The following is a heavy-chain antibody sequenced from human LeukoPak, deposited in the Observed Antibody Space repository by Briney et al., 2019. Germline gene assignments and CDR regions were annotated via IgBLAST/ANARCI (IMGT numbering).Heavy chain of an antibody. CDR1: GGSFSGYY. CDR3: AGFSAGIDY. Sequence: SETLSLTCAVYGGSFSGYYWSWIRQPPGKGLEWIGEINHSGSTNYNPSLKSRVTMSVDTSKNQFSLKLSSVTAADTAVCYCAGFSAGIDYWGQGTLVTVSS. D-gene: IGHD6-13*01. CDR2: INHSGST. V-gene: IGHV4-34*01. J-gene: IGHJ4*02.